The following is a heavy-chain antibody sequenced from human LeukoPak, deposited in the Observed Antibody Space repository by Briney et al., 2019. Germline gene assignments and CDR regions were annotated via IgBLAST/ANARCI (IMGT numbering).Heavy chain of an antibody. CDR3: AKDRGSSGWYSGD. CDR2: IPYIGTNK. D-gene: IGHD6-19*01. J-gene: IGHJ4*02. V-gene: IGHV3-30*18. Sequence: GESMRLSSAASGSTFTSYGIHCVRQADGKGREWEAVIPYIGTNKNYADSVKGRFTISRDNSKNTLYLQMISLRAEDTAVYDGAKDRGSSGWYSGDWGQGTLVTV. CDR1: GSTFTSYG.